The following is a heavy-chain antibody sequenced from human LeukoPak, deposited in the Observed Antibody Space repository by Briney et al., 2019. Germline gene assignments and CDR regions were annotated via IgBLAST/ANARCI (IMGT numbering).Heavy chain of an antibody. CDR2: IYYSGST. V-gene: IGHV4-59*12. CDR3: ARGGKIFDY. D-gene: IGHD4-23*01. J-gene: IGHJ4*02. Sequence: SETLSLTCTVSGGSISTYYGNWIRQAPGKGLEWIGYIYYSGSTNYNPSLKSRVTIPVDTSKNQFSLKLSSVTAADTAVYYCARGGKIFDYWGQGTLVTVPS. CDR1: GGSISTYY.